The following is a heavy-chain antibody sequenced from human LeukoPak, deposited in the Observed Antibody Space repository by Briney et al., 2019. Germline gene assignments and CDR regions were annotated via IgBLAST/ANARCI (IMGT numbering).Heavy chain of an antibody. Sequence: GGSLRLSCAASGFTFSSYAMSWVRQAPGKGLEWVAAISGGGGSAYYADSVRGRFTISRDNSKNTLYLQMNSLSADDTAVFYCARHDRGSGSPYYFDYWGQGTLVTVSP. CDR1: GFTFSSYA. V-gene: IGHV3-23*01. D-gene: IGHD3-10*01. CDR2: ISGGGGSA. CDR3: ARHDRGSGSPYYFDY. J-gene: IGHJ4*02.